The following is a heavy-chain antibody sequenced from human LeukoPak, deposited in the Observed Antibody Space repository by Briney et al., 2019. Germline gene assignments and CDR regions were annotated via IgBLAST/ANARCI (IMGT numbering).Heavy chain of an antibody. D-gene: IGHD3-3*01. CDR1: GGSFSGYY. V-gene: IGHV4-34*01. CDR2: INHSGST. CDR3: ARHSRITIFGVPTFYYYMDV. Sequence: SETLSLTCAVYGGSFSGYYWSWIRQPPGKGLEWIGEINHSGSTNYNPSLKSRVTISVDTSKYQFSLKLSSVTAADTAVYYCARHSRITIFGVPTFYYYMDVWGKGTTVTVSS. J-gene: IGHJ6*03.